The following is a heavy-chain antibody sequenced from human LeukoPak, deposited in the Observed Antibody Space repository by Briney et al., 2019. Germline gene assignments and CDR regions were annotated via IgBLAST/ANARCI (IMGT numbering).Heavy chain of an antibody. V-gene: IGHV3-21*01. CDR1: GFTFSSYS. CDR3: ARYSSGPAGYGMDV. Sequence: GGSLRLSCATSGFTFSSYSMNWVRQAPGKGLEWVSSISSSSSYIYYADSVKGRFTISRDNAKNSLYLQMNSLRAEDTAVYYCARYSSGPAGYGMDVWGQGTTVTVSS. J-gene: IGHJ6*02. CDR2: ISSSSSYI. D-gene: IGHD6-19*01.